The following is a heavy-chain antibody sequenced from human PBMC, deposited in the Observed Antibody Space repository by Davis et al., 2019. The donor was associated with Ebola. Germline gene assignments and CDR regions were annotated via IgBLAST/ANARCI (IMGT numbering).Heavy chain of an antibody. Sequence: MPSETLSLTCTVSGGSISSSSYYWGWIRQPPGKGLEWIGSIYYSGSTYYNPSLTSRVTISVDTSKNQFSLKLSSVTAADTAVYYCASGTGGNPFDYWGQGTLVTVSS. CDR1: GGSISSSSYY. CDR2: IYYSGST. D-gene: IGHD4-23*01. CDR3: ASGTGGNPFDY. V-gene: IGHV4-39*01. J-gene: IGHJ4*02.